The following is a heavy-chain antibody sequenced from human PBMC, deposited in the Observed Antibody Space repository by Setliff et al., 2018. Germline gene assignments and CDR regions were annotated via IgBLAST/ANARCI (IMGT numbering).Heavy chain of an antibody. CDR3: ARLNYDILTGYYGSPYYYGMDV. J-gene: IGHJ6*02. CDR1: GDSMSFSY. D-gene: IGHD3-9*01. Sequence: PSEILSLTCSVSGDSMSFSYWSWIRQPPGKGLEWIGYIYYSGSTDSHPSLKRRVSISIDTSKNQFSLKLSSVTAADTAVYYCARLNYDILTGYYGSPYYYGMDVWGQGTTVTVSS. V-gene: IGHV4-59*08. CDR2: IYYSGST.